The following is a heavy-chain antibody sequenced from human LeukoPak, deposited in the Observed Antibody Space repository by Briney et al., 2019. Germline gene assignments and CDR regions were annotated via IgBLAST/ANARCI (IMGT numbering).Heavy chain of an antibody. V-gene: IGHV3-23*01. CDR2: ISDSGDST. D-gene: IGHD2-21*02. Sequence: PGGSLRLSCAASGFTFSSYAMSWVRQAPGKGLEWVSAISDSGDSTYYADSVKGRFTISGDNSKNTLSLQMNSLRAEDTALYYCARGFVLGAAKNYFDYWGQGALVTVSS. CDR1: GFTFSSYA. CDR3: ARGFVLGAAKNYFDY. J-gene: IGHJ4*02.